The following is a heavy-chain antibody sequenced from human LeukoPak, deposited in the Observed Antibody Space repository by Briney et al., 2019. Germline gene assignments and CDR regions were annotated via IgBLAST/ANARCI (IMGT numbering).Heavy chain of an antibody. V-gene: IGHV4-34*01. CDR3: ARHIVVVPAAREAAFDI. J-gene: IGHJ3*02. CDR1: GGSFSGYY. Sequence: SETLSLTCAVYGGSFSGYYWSWIRQPPGKGLECIGEINHSGSTNYNPSLKSRVTISVDTSKNQFSLKLSSVTAADTAVYYCARHIVVVPAAREAAFDIWGQGTMVTVSS. CDR2: INHSGST. D-gene: IGHD2-2*01.